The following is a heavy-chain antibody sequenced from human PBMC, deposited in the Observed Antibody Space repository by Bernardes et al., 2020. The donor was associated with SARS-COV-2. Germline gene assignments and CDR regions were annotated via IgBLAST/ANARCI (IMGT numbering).Heavy chain of an antibody. Sequence: SVKVSCKASGGTFSSYAISWVRQAPGQGLEWMGGIIPIFGTANYAQKFQGRVTITADESTSTAYMELSSLRSEDTAVYYCARDNRPYYYDSSGYFWFDPWGQGTLVTVSS. CDR2: IIPIFGTA. D-gene: IGHD3-22*01. V-gene: IGHV1-69*13. J-gene: IGHJ5*02. CDR3: ARDNRPYYYDSSGYFWFDP. CDR1: GGTFSSYA.